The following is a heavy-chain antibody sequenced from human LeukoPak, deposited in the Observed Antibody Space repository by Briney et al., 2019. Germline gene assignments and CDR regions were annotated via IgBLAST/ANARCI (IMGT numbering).Heavy chain of an antibody. D-gene: IGHD3-10*01. J-gene: IGHJ4*02. CDR3: AEDYYGSGSYFDY. CDR1: GFTFSSYA. CDR2: ISGSGGST. Sequence: GGSLRLSCAASGFTFSSYAMSWVRQAPGKGLEWVSAISGSGGSTYYADSVKGRFTISRDNSKNTLYLQMNSLRAEDTAVYYCAEDYYGSGSYFDYWGQGTLVTVSS. V-gene: IGHV3-23*01.